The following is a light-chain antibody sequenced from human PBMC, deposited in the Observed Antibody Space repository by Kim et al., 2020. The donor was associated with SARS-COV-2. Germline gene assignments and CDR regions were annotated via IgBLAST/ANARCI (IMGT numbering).Light chain of an antibody. V-gene: IGKV1-9*01. CDR3: QQLNSYPLT. CDR2: AAA. Sequence: ASVGDRVTFTCRASEGISSFLAWYQQKPGRAPKVLIYAAASLRSGVPSRFSGSGSGTDFTLTISSLQPEDFATYYCQQLNSYPLTFGGGTKVDIK. CDR1: EGISSF. J-gene: IGKJ4*01.